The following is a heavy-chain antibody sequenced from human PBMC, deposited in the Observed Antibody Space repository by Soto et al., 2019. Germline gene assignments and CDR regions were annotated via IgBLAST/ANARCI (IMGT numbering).Heavy chain of an antibody. Sequence: ASVKVSCKASGYTFTGYYMHWVRQAPGQGLEWMGWINPNSGGTNYAQKFQGWVTMTRDTSISTAYMELSRPRSDDTAVYYCARGGYSSSWGYYYYGMDVWGQGTTVTVSS. CDR3: ARGGYSSSWGYYYYGMDV. V-gene: IGHV1-2*04. J-gene: IGHJ6*02. CDR1: GYTFTGYY. D-gene: IGHD6-13*01. CDR2: INPNSGGT.